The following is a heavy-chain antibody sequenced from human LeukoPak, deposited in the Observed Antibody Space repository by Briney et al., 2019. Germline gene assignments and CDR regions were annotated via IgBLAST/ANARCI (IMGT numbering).Heavy chain of an antibody. CDR3: ARGYSGYDYFDY. CDR1: GYTFTGYY. CDR2: INPNSGGT. V-gene: IGHV1-2*04. Sequence: ASVKVSCKASGYTFTGYYMHWVRQAPGQGLEWMGWINPNSGGTNYAQKFQGWVTMTGDTSISTAYMELSRLRSDDTAVYYCARGYSGYDYFDYWGQGTLVTVSS. D-gene: IGHD5-12*01. J-gene: IGHJ4*02.